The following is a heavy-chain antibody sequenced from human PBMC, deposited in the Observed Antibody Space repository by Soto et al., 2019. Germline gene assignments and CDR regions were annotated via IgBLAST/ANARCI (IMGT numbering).Heavy chain of an antibody. J-gene: IGHJ4*02. CDR3: ATRRPQYFDD. Sequence: EVQLLESGGGLVQPGGSLRLSCAASGFTFTIYAMSWVRQAPGKGPEWVSSITGSGFDTYTADSVKGRFIVSRDNSRNTLQLQMNSLRAEDTAVYYCATRRPQYFDDWGRGTLVTVSP. CDR2: ITGSGFDT. V-gene: IGHV3-23*01. CDR1: GFTFTIYA.